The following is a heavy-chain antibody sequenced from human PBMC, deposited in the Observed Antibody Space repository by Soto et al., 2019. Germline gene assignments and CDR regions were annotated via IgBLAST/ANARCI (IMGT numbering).Heavy chain of an antibody. Sequence: SETLSLTCAVYGRSFSGYYWSWIRQPPGKGLEWIGEINHSGSTNYNPSLKSRVTISVDTSKNQFSLKLSSVTAADTAVYYCARESDGRRYYYYYYMDVWGKGTTVTVSS. CDR2: INHSGST. V-gene: IGHV4-34*01. CDR3: ARESDGRRYYYYYYMDV. J-gene: IGHJ6*03. D-gene: IGHD1-26*01. CDR1: GRSFSGYY.